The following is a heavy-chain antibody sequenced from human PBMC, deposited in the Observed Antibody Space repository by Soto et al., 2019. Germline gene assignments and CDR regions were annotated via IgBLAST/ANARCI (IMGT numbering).Heavy chain of an antibody. D-gene: IGHD6-6*01. CDR3: ARARAFDI. J-gene: IGHJ3*02. CDR2: ISNDAYGT. CDR1: GFTFSSYD. Sequence: GGSLRLSCAPSGFTFSSYDMSWVRQAPGMGLEWVSSISNDAYGTYYTESVRGRFSISRDNSKNTLSLQMNSLRAEDTGVYYCARARAFDIWGQGTMVTVS. V-gene: IGHV3-23*01.